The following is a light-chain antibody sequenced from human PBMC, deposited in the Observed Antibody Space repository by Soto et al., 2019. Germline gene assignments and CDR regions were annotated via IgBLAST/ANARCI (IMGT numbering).Light chain of an antibody. CDR3: QQYNNWPRT. CDR1: QSVSSSY. V-gene: IGKV3-20*01. Sequence: EIVLTQSPGTLSLSPGERATLSFRASQSVSSSYLAWYQQKPGQAPRLLIYGASNRATGIPDRFGGSGSGTKFTLTISSLQSEDFAVYYCQQYNNWPRTFGQGTKVDI. CDR2: GAS. J-gene: IGKJ1*01.